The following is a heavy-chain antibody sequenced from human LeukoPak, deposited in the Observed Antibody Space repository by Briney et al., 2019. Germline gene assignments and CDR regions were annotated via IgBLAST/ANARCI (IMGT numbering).Heavy chain of an antibody. V-gene: IGHV4-34*01. CDR2: INHSGST. CDR1: GGSFSGYY. Sequence: SETLSLTCAVYGGSFSGYYWSWLRQPPGKGLEGIVEINHSGSTNYNPSLKSRVTISVDTSKNQFSLKMSSVTAADTAVYYCRVATKRILDYWGQGTLVTVSS. CDR3: RVATKRILDY. D-gene: IGHD5-12*01. J-gene: IGHJ4*02.